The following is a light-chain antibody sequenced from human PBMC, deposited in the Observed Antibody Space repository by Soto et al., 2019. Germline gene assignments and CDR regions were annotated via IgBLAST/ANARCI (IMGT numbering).Light chain of an antibody. CDR1: QSINNW. J-gene: IGKJ1*01. V-gene: IGKV1-5*03. Sequence: DIQMTQSPSTLSASVGDRVTITCRASQSINNWLAWYQQKPGKAPKLLIYKASSLESGVPSRFSGSGSGTEFTLTISSLQPEDFATYYCQQYNSYWTFGQGTKVDIK. CDR2: KAS. CDR3: QQYNSYWT.